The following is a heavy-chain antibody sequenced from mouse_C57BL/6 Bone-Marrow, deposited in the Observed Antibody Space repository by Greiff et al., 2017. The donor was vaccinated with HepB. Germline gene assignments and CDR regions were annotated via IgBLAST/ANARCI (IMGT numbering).Heavy chain of an antibody. CDR1: GYTFTSYG. CDR2: IYPRSGNT. CDR3: ARSPLPPFDY. J-gene: IGHJ2*01. Sequence: QVTLKVSGAELARPGASVKLSCKASGYTFTSYGISWVKQRTGQGLEWIGEIYPRSGNTYYNEKFKGKATLTADKSSSTAYMELRSLTSEDSAVYFCARSPLPPFDYWGQGTTLTVSS. V-gene: IGHV1-81*01. D-gene: IGHD2-10*01.